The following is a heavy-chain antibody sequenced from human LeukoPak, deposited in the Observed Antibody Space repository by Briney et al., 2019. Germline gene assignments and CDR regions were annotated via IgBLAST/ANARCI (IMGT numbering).Heavy chain of an antibody. CDR1: GFSFGDYA. CDR2: SRNKGNSYST. CDR3: ARSAMAPFDY. Sequence: GGSLRLSCTASGFSFGDYAMNWVRQAPGKGLEWVGRSRNKGNSYSTDHAASVKGRFTISRDESKNSLYLQMNSLQTEDTGVYYCARSAMAPFDYWGQGTLVTVSS. J-gene: IGHJ4*02. D-gene: IGHD2-8*01. V-gene: IGHV3-72*01.